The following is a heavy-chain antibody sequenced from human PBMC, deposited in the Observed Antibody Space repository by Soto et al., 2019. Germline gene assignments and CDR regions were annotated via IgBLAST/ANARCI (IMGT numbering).Heavy chain of an antibody. CDR2: IHHSGST. Sequence: PSETLSLTCAVSGGSISSSAWWSWVRQPPGKGLEWIGEIHHSGSTNYNPSLKSRVTISVDKPNNQFSLKLTSVTAADTAVYYCARSGMFDDSNWYGEGFALDYWGQGTLVTVSS. CDR1: GGSISSSAW. CDR3: ARSGMFDDSNWYGEGFALDY. D-gene: IGHD4-4*01. V-gene: IGHV4-4*02. J-gene: IGHJ4*02.